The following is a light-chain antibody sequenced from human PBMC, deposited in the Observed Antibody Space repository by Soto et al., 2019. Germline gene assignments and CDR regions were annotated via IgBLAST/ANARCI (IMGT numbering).Light chain of an antibody. J-gene: IGKJ1*01. CDR3: PQYGSSPRT. Sequence: EIVLTQSPGTLSLSPGERATLSCRASQSVTNSFLSWYQQKPGQAPRLLIYGASTRASGIPDRISGSGSGTDFTLTISRLEPADFAVYYCPQYGSSPRTFGQGTKVEIK. V-gene: IGKV3-20*01. CDR2: GAS. CDR1: QSVTNSF.